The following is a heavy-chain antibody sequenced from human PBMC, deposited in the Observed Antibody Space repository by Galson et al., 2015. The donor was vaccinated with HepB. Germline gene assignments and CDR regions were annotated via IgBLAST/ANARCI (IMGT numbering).Heavy chain of an antibody. Sequence: QSGAEVKKPGESLKISCKGSGYSFTSYWIGWVRQMPGKGLEWMGIIYPGDSDTRYSPSFQGQVTISADKSISTAYLQWSSLKASDTAMYYCARLASCTDYYDSSGYHPWGQGTLVTVSS. D-gene: IGHD3-22*01. CDR2: IYPGDSDT. V-gene: IGHV5-51*03. J-gene: IGHJ5*02. CDR3: ARLASCTDYYDSSGYHP. CDR1: GYSFTSYW.